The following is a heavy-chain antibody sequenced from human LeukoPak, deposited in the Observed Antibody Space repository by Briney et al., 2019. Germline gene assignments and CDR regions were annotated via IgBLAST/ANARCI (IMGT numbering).Heavy chain of an antibody. CDR1: DFTFSFYW. CDR3: AKGGKWDVTPFDY. V-gene: IGHV3-23*01. CDR2: ISGGGGST. Sequence: GGSLRLSCAASDFTFSFYWMTWVRQAPGKGLEWVSTISGGGGSTYYADSVKGRFTISRDNSKNTLYLQVNSLRAEDTAVYYCAKGGKWDVTPFDYWGQGTLVTVSS. J-gene: IGHJ4*02. D-gene: IGHD1-26*01.